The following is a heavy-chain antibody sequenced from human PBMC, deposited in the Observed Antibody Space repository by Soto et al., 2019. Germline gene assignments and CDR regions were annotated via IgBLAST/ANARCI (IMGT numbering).Heavy chain of an antibody. CDR1: GFTFSSYW. D-gene: IGHD5-18*01. J-gene: IGHJ4*02. V-gene: IGHV3-7*01. Sequence: PGGSLRLSCAASGFTFSSYWMSWVRQAPGKGLEWVANIKQDGSEKYYVDSVKGRFTISRDNAKNSLYLQMNSLRAEDTAVYYCAGAYSYGHVDYWGQGTLVTVSS. CDR3: AGAYSYGHVDY. CDR2: IKQDGSEK.